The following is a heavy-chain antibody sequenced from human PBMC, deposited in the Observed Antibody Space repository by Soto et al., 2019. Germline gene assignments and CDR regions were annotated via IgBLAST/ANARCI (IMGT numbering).Heavy chain of an antibody. Sequence: SETLSLTCTVSGGSISSSSYSWSWIRQPPGKGLEWIGYMYHSGSTYYNPSLKSRVTISIDRSKNQFSLKLSSVTAADTAVYYCARDIVVVVAATPDGMDVWGQGTTVTVSS. CDR2: MYHSGST. V-gene: IGHV4-30-2*01. D-gene: IGHD2-15*01. CDR3: ARDIVVVVAATPDGMDV. J-gene: IGHJ6*02. CDR1: GGSISSSSYS.